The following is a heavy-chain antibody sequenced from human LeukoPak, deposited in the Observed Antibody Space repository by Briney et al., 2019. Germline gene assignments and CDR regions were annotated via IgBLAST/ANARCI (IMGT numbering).Heavy chain of an antibody. V-gene: IGHV4-34*01. CDR2: INHSGST. CDR3: ARGRNHYYDSSGYYSVYNWFDP. CDR1: GGSFSGYY. J-gene: IGHJ5*02. Sequence: SETLSLTCAVYGGSFSGYYWSWIRQPPGKGLEWIGEINHSGSTNYNPSLKSRVTISVDTSKNQFSLKLSSVTAADTAVYYCARGRNHYYDSSGYYSVYNWFDPWGQGTLVTVSS. D-gene: IGHD3-22*01.